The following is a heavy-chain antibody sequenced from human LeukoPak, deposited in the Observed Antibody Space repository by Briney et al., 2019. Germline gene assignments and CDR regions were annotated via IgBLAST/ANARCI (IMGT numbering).Heavy chain of an antibody. CDR3: ARDEYDILTGYRYFDY. CDR1: GFTFSSYN. CDR2: ISSSDSDSYI. V-gene: IGHV3-21*01. J-gene: IGHJ4*02. Sequence: GGSLRLSCAASGFTFSSYNMNWVRQAPGKGLEWVSSISSSDSDSYIYYADSVKGRFTISRDNAKNSLYLQMNSLRAEDTAVYYCARDEYDILTGYRYFDYWGQGTLVTVSS. D-gene: IGHD3-9*01.